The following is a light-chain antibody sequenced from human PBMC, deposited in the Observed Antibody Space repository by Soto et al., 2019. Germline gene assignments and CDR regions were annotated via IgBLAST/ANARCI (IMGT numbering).Light chain of an antibody. J-gene: IGKJ4*01. Sequence: DTQMSHSPSSLASSVVDIVTISFRASQRISNYLNWYQQKLGKAPKLLIYASSTLQSGVPSRFSGSGSGTDFTLTISSLQSEDFAVYYCQQYNNWPPLTFGGGTKVDIK. CDR2: ASS. CDR1: QRISNY. V-gene: IGKV1-39*01. CDR3: QQYNNWPPLT.